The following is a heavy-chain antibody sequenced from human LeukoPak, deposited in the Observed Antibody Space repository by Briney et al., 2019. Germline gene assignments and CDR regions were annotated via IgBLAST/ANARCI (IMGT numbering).Heavy chain of an antibody. Sequence: GGSLRLSCAASGFTFSDYYMSWIRQAPGKGLERISYISNGGGTISYADSVKGRFTISRDNAKNTLSLQMNSLTAEDTAMYYCARGGSSGGYYYHWGQGTLVTVSS. J-gene: IGHJ5*02. CDR2: ISNGGGTI. CDR3: ARGGSSGGYYYH. CDR1: GFTFSDYY. V-gene: IGHV3-11*01. D-gene: IGHD3-22*01.